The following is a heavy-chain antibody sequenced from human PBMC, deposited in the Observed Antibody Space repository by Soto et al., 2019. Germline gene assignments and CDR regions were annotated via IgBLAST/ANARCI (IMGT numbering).Heavy chain of an antibody. CDR2: IIPIFGTA. Sequence: QVQLVQSGAEVKKPGSSVKVSCKASGGTFSSYAISWVRQAPGQGLEWMGGIIPIFGTANYAQKFQGRVTITXXEXTXXGYMELSSLRSEDTAVYYCATLIMDQLAVAGRVDYWGQGTLVTVSS. CDR1: GGTFSSYA. J-gene: IGHJ4*02. D-gene: IGHD6-19*01. CDR3: ATLIMDQLAVAGRVDY. V-gene: IGHV1-69*05.